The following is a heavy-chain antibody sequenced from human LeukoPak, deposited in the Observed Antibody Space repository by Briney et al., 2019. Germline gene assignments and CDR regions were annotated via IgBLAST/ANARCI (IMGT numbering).Heavy chain of an antibody. V-gene: IGHV1-24*01. D-gene: IGHD3-22*01. J-gene: IGHJ4*02. CDR1: GYTLTELS. CDR2: FDPEDGET. Sequence: ASVTVSCKVSGYTLTELSMHWVRQAPGKGLEWMGGFDPEDGETIYAQKFQGRVTMTEDTSTDTAYMELSSLRSEDTAVYYCATTLPWYSGYYRIDYWGQGTLVTVSS. CDR3: ATTLPWYSGYYRIDY.